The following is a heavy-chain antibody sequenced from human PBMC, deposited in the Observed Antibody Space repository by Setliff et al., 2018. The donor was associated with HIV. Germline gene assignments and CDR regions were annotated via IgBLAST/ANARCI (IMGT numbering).Heavy chain of an antibody. CDR2: IYYSGST. J-gene: IGHJ4*02. D-gene: IGHD5-18*01. CDR1: GGSISSSSYY. V-gene: IGHV4-39*01. CDR3: ARPSTRGYSYAVYDY. Sequence: ASETLSLTCTVSGGSISSSSYYWGWIRQPPGKGLEWIGSIYYSGSTYYNPSLKSRVTISVDTSKNQLSLKLSSVTAADTAVYYCARPSTRGYSYAVYDYWGQGTLVTVSS.